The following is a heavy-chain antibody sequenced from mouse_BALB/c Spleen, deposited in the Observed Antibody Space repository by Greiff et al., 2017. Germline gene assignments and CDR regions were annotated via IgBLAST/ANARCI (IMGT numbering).Heavy chain of an antibody. J-gene: IGHJ2*01. CDR3: ARRYGNWGFDY. D-gene: IGHD2-10*02. Sequence: QVQLQQSGAELVKPGASVKLSCKASGYTFTSYYMYWVKQRPGQGLEWIGEINPSNGGTNYNEKFKGKATFTADTSSNTAYMQLSSLTSEDSAVYYCARRYGNWGFDYWGQGTTLTVSS. CDR1: GYTFTSYY. V-gene: IGHV1S81*02. CDR2: INPSNGGT.